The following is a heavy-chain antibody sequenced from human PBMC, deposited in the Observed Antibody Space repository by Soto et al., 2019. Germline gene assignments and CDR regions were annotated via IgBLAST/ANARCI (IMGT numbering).Heavy chain of an antibody. CDR3: ARGRCSSTSCYDRIFGRNWFDP. D-gene: IGHD2-2*01. CDR1: GGSFSGYY. J-gene: IGHJ5*02. V-gene: IGHV4-34*01. Sequence: SETLSLTCAVYGGSFSGYYWSWIRQPPGKGLEWIGEINHSGSTNYNPSLKSRVTISVDTSKNQFSLKLSSVTAADTAVYYCARGRCSSTSCYDRIFGRNWFDPWGQGTLVTVSS. CDR2: INHSGST.